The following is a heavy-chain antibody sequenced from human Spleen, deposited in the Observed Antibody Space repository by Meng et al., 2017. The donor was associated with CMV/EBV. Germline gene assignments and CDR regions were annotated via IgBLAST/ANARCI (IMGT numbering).Heavy chain of an antibody. CDR1: GRSFSGYY. D-gene: IGHD1-26*01. J-gene: IGHJ4*02. CDR2: IKHGGRT. CDR3: ARSRIVGVFIPYGY. V-gene: IGHV4-34*01. Sequence: QVQSEEWRGVLVEPSEALSLTFAVYGRSFSGYYWIWIRQPPGKGLEWIGGIKHGGRTNYDASLKSRVNIAVDTFKNQCALELSSVNAAVTGVYYGARSRIVGVFIPYGYWGQGTLVTVSS.